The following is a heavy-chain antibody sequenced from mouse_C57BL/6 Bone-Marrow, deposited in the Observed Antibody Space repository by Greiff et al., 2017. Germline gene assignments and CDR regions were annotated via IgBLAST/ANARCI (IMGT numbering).Heavy chain of an antibody. D-gene: IGHD1-1*01. Sequence: EVMLVESGGGLVQPGGSLTLSCAASGFTFSDYGMAWVRQAPRKGPEWVAFISNLAYSIYYADTVTGRFTISRENAKNTLYLEMSSLGSEDTAMYYCARHGGYGSSYWYFDVWGTGTTVTVSS. J-gene: IGHJ1*03. CDR1: GFTFSDYG. CDR2: ISNLAYSI. V-gene: IGHV5-15*01. CDR3: ARHGGYGSSYWYFDV.